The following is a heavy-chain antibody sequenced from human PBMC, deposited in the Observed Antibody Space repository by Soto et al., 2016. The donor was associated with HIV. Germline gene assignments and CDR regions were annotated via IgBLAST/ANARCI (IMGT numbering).Heavy chain of an antibody. Sequence: VQLVESGGGVVQPGRSLRLSCAASGFTFSSYAMHWVRQAPGKGLEWVAVISYDGSNKYYADSVKGRFTISRDNSKNTLYLQMNSLRAEDTAVYYCARGSLDSGWSHWYFDYWGQGTLVTVSS. V-gene: IGHV3-30*04. CDR3: ARGSLDSGWSHWYFDY. CDR2: ISYDGSNK. J-gene: IGHJ4*02. D-gene: IGHD6-19*01. CDR1: GFTFSSYA.